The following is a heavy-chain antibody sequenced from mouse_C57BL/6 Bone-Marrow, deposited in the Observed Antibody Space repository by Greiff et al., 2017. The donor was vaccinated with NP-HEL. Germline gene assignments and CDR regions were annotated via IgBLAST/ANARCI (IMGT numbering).Heavy chain of an antibody. D-gene: IGHD2-3*01. J-gene: IGHJ2*01. V-gene: IGHV1-82*01. Sequence: QVQLQQSGPELVKPGASVKISCKASGYAFSSSWMNWVKQRPGTGLEWIGRIYPGDGDTNYNGKFKGKATLTADKSSSTAYMQLSSLTSEDSAVYFCARNDGYYAGYWGQGTTLTVSS. CDR2: IYPGDGDT. CDR1: GYAFSSSW. CDR3: ARNDGYYAGY.